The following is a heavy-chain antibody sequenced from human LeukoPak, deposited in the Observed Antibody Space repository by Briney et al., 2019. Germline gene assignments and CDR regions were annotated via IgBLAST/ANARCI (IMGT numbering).Heavy chain of an antibody. J-gene: IGHJ4*02. CDR2: IYTSGST. CDR3: ARDAGYNHRFDY. CDR1: GGSISSGSYY. Sequence: SETLSLTCTVSGGSISSGSYYWSWIRQHAGKGLEWIGRIYTSGSTNYNPSLKSRVTISVDTSKNQFSLKLSSVTAADTAVYYCARDAGYNHRFDYWGQGTLVTVSS. D-gene: IGHD5-24*01. V-gene: IGHV4-61*02.